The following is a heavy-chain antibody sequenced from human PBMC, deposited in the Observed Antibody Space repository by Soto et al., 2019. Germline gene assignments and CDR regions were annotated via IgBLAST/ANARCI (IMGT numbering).Heavy chain of an antibody. CDR2: INPNSGGT. CDR1: GYTFTGYY. V-gene: IGHV1-2*04. Sequence: ASVKVSCKASGYTFTGYYMHWVRQAPGQGLEWMGWINPNSGGTNYAQKFQGWVTMTRDTSISTAYMELSRLRSDDTAVYYCARDPISTGYSSIQYAFDIWGQGTMVTVSS. D-gene: IGHD6-13*01. J-gene: IGHJ3*02. CDR3: ARDPISTGYSSIQYAFDI.